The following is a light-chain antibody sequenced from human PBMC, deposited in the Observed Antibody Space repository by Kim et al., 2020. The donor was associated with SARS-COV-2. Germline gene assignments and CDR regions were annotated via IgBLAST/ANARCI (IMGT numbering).Light chain of an antibody. CDR1: NGSIASNY. V-gene: IGLV6-57*03. CDR3: QSYDSNNWV. CDR2: EDN. J-gene: IGLJ3*02. Sequence: KTVTSTWTRSNGSIASNYVQWYHQRPGSAPTTVIYEDNQRPSGVPGRFSGSIDSSSNSASLTISGLKTEDEADFYCQSYDSNNWVFGGGTQLTVL.